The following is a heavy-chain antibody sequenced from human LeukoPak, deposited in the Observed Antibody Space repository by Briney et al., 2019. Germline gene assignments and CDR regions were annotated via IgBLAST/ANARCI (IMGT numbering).Heavy chain of an antibody. J-gene: IGHJ4*02. Sequence: GGSLRLSCAASGFTFSSYAMNWVRQAPGKGLEWVSVISGSGGKTYYADSVTGRFTISRDNSKNTLYLQMNSLRAEDTAVYYCAKDYPGYCSSTSCYMGGGVFDYWGQGTLVTVSS. D-gene: IGHD2-2*02. CDR1: GFTFSSYA. V-gene: IGHV3-23*01. CDR3: AKDYPGYCSSTSCYMGGGVFDY. CDR2: ISGSGGKT.